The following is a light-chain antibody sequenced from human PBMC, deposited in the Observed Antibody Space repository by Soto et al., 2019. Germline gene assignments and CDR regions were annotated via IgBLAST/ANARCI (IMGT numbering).Light chain of an antibody. J-gene: IGLJ2*01. CDR1: SSDDGGYNY. Sequence: QSALTQPASVSGSPGQSITISCTGTSSDDGGYNYVSWYQQHPGKAPKLMIYDVSNRPSGVSDRCSGSKSDNTASLTISGLEAEDEADYYCSSYTSSSNTVVFGGGTKLTVL. CDR3: SSYTSSSNTVV. CDR2: DVS. V-gene: IGLV2-14*01.